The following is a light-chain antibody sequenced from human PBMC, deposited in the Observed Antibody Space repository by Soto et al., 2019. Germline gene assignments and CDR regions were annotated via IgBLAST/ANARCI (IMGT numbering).Light chain of an antibody. Sequence: QAVVTQPPSVSGAPGQRVTISCTGSSSNIGAGYDVHWYQQLPGTAPKLLIYSNNQRPSGVPDRFSGSKSGTSASLAISGLQSEDEADYYCAAWDDSLNGRVFGTGTKLTVL. CDR1: SSNIGAGYD. CDR2: SNN. V-gene: IGLV1-40*01. CDR3: AAWDDSLNGRV. J-gene: IGLJ1*01.